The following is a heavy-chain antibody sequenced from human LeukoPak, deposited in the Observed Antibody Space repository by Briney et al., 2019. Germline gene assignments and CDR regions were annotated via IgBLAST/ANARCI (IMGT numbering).Heavy chain of an antibody. J-gene: IGHJ4*02. CDR2: IWYDGSNK. Sequence: GRSLRLSCAASGFTFSSYGMHWVRQAPGKGLEWVAVIWYDGSNKYYADSVKGRFTISRDNSKNTLYLQMNSLRTEDTAVYYCARDQVTMVRGVNIFDFWGQGTLVTVSS. V-gene: IGHV3-30*19. D-gene: IGHD3-10*01. CDR1: GFTFSSYG. CDR3: ARDQVTMVRGVNIFDF.